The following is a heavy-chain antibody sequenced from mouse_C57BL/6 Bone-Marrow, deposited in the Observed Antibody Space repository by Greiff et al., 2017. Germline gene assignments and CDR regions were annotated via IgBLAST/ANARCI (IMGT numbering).Heavy chain of an antibody. CDR1: GYTFTSYR. J-gene: IGHJ2*01. CDR3: ARFWVFDY. CDR2: IHPNSGST. V-gene: IGHV1-64*01. D-gene: IGHD4-1*01. Sequence: QVQLQQPGAELVKPGASVTLSCKASGYTFTSYRMHWVKQGPGQGLEWIGMIHPNSGSTNYNAKFKSKATLTVDKASSTAYMQLSSLTSEDSAVYYCARFWVFDYWGQGTTLTAAS.